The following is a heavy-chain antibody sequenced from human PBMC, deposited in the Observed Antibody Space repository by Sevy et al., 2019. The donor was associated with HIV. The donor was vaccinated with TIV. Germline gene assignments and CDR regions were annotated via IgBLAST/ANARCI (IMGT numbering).Heavy chain of an antibody. CDR3: ARGGYYYDNAAYYALDS. D-gene: IGHD3-22*01. V-gene: IGHV3-33*01. CDR1: GFTFSNYA. J-gene: IGHJ4*02. CDR2: IWSDGAYK. Sequence: GGSLRLSCAATGFTFSNYAMHWVRQAPGKGMEWVAIIWSDGAYKYHGDSVKGRFTISRDNSKNTLYLQMNKVRVEDTAVDYCARGGYYYDNAAYYALDSWGQGTLVTVSS.